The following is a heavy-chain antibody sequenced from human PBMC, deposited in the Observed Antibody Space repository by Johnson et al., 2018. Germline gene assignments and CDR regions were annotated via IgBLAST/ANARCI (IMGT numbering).Heavy chain of an antibody. D-gene: IGHD3-10*01. J-gene: IGHJ6*02. CDR2: INWNGDST. CDR3: ARDRSYDVSGTYFNGMDV. CDR1: GFSFDDYG. Sequence: EVQLLETGGSVVRPGGSLRLSCVVSGFSFDDYGMTWVRQAPGKGLEWVSDINWNGDSTNYADAVKGRFTISRDNAKNSLYLQMNSLRAEDTALYYCARDRSYDVSGTYFNGMDVWGQGTTVTVSS. V-gene: IGHV3-20*04.